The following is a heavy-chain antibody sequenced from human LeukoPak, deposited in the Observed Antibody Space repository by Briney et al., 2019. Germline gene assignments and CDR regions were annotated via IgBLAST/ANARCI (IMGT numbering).Heavy chain of an antibody. CDR3: AKTEGITMIVVVITTLYYFDY. J-gene: IGHJ4*02. CDR1: GFTFSSYA. CDR2: ISGSGGST. Sequence: GGSLRLSCAASGFTFSSYAMSWVRQAPGKGLEWVSAISGSGGSTYYADSVKGRFTISKDNSKNTLYLQMNSLRAEDTAVYYCAKTEGITMIVVVITTLYYFDYWGQGTLVTVSS. V-gene: IGHV3-23*01. D-gene: IGHD3-22*01.